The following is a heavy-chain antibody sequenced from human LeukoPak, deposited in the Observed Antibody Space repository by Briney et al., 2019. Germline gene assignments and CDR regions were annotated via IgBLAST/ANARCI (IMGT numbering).Heavy chain of an antibody. CDR3: AKDIVATGDTYYFDY. D-gene: IGHD5-12*01. CDR1: GFTFTSYS. V-gene: IGHV3-23*01. J-gene: IGHJ4*02. CDR2: ISGGGGST. Sequence: PGGSLRLSCAASGFTFTSYSMNWVRQAPGKGLEWVSTISGGGGSTYYADSVKGRFTISRDNSKNTLYLQMNSLRAEDTAVYYCAKDIVATGDTYYFDYWGQGTLVTVSS.